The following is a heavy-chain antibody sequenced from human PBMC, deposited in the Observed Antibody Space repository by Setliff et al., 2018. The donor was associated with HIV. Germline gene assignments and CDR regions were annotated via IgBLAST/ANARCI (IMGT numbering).Heavy chain of an antibody. CDR3: VRHVSSSAVFDP. Sequence: GASLKISCKGSGYSFTSYWIGWVRQMPGKGLEWMVIIYPGDSDTKYSPSFQGQVTISADKSISTAYLQWSSLKASDTAMYYCVRHVSSSAVFDPWGQGTLVTVSS. D-gene: IGHD3-10*01. CDR2: IYPGDSDT. V-gene: IGHV5-51*01. J-gene: IGHJ5*02. CDR1: GYSFTSYW.